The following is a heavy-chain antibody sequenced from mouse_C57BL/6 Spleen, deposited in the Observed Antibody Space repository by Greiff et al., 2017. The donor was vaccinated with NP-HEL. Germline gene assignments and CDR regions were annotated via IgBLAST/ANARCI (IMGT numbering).Heavy chain of an antibody. V-gene: IGHV1-64*01. Sequence: QVQLQQPGAELVKPGASVKLSCKASGYTFTSYWMHWVKQRPGQGLEWIGMIHPNSGSTNYNEKFKSKATLTVDKSSSTAYMQLSSLTSEDSAVYYCARSVYYGSSYYAMDYWGKGTSGTVSS. J-gene: IGHJ4*01. CDR1: GYTFTSYW. CDR3: ARSVYYGSSYYAMDY. CDR2: IHPNSGST. D-gene: IGHD1-1*01.